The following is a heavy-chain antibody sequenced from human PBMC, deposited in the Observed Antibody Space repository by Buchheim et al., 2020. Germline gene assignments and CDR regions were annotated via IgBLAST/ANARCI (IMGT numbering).Heavy chain of an antibody. V-gene: IGHV3-30-3*01. CDR3: ARDFLIAVAGKGWFDP. J-gene: IGHJ5*02. CDR1: GFTFSSYA. CDR2: ISYDGSNK. Sequence: QVQLVESGGGVVQPGRSLRLSCAASGFTFSSYAMHWVRQAPGKGLEWVAVISYDGSNKYYADSVKGRFTISRDNSKNTLYLQMNSLRAEDTAVYYCARDFLIAVAGKGWFDPWGQGTL. D-gene: IGHD6-19*01.